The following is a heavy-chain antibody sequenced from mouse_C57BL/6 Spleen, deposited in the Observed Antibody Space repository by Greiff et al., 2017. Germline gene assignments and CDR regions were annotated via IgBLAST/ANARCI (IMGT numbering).Heavy chain of an antibody. CDR1: GFTFTDYY. CDR3: ARLYGNYVWYFDV. D-gene: IGHD2-1*01. V-gene: IGHV7-3*01. Sequence: EVLLVESGGGLVQPGGSLSLSCAASGFTFTDYYMSWVRQPPGKALEWLGFIRNKANGYTTEYNASVKGKFTISRDNSQSILYLQMNAMRAEDSATYYCARLYGNYVWYFDVWGTGTTVTVSS. J-gene: IGHJ1*03. CDR2: IRNKANGYTT.